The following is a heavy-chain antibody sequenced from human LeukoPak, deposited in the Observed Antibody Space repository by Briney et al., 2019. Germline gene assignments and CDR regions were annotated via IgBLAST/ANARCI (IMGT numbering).Heavy chain of an antibody. Sequence: GGSLRLSCAASGFSLSSYDMNWVRQAPGKGLEWVSSISTSSTFIYYTYSVKGRFTISRDNAKNSLYLQMNSLSAEDTAVYYCARADCSSSTCYLRSSWFDPWGQGTLVTVSS. CDR1: GFSLSSYD. D-gene: IGHD2/OR15-2a*01. J-gene: IGHJ5*02. CDR3: ARADCSSSTCYLRSSWFDP. V-gene: IGHV3-21*01. CDR2: ISTSSTFI.